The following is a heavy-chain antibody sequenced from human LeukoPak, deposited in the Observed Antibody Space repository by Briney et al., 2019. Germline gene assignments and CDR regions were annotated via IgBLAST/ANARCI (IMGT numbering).Heavy chain of an antibody. CDR3: ARGSSGYYYGSGSLNWFDP. V-gene: IGHV1-8*01. Sequence: GASVKVSCKASGCTFTSYDINWVRQATGQGLEWMGWMNPNSGNTGYAQKFQGRVTMTRNTSISTAYMELSSLRSEDTAVYYCARGSSGYYYGSGSLNWFDPWGQGTLVTVSS. D-gene: IGHD3-10*01. J-gene: IGHJ5*02. CDR2: MNPNSGNT. CDR1: GCTFTSYD.